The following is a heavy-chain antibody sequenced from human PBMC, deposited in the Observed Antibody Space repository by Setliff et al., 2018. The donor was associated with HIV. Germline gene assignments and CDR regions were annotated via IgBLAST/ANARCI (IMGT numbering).Heavy chain of an antibody. J-gene: IGHJ4*02. D-gene: IGHD3-22*01. CDR3: ARVEYYYDSSGYYYDY. V-gene: IGHV1-46*01. CDR2: INPSGGST. Sequence: ASVKVSCKASGYTFTAYGINWVRQAPGLGLEWMGIINPSGGSTSYAQKFQGRVTMTRDTSTSTVYMELSSLRSEDTAVYYCARVEYYYDSSGYYYDYWGQGTLVTVSS. CDR1: GYTFTAYG.